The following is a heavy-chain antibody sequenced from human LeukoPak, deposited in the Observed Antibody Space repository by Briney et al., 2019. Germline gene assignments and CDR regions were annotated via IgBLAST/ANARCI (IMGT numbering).Heavy chain of an antibody. D-gene: IGHD3-22*01. J-gene: IGHJ4*02. V-gene: IGHV3-21*01. CDR1: GFTFSSYS. CDR2: ISSSSSYI. Sequence: GGSLRLSCSASGFTFSSYSMNSGRQAPGKGLEWVSPISSSSSYIYYAYSVKGRFTISRDNAKNSLYLQMNSLRAEDTAVYYCARDNPKYYYDSSGYSPSDYWGQGTLVTVSS. CDR3: ARDNPKYYYDSSGYSPSDY.